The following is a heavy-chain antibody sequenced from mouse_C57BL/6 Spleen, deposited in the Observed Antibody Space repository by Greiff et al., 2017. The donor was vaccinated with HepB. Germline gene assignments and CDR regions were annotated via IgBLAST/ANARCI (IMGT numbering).Heavy chain of an antibody. CDR3: TREGIYYSNYFDY. CDR1: GYTFTDYE. J-gene: IGHJ2*01. D-gene: IGHD2-5*01. CDR2: IDPDTGGT. V-gene: IGHV1-15*01. Sequence: QVQLKQSGAELVRPGASVTLSCKASGYTFTDYEMHWVKQTPVHGLEWIGAIDPDTGGTAYNQKFKGKAILTADKSASTAYMELRSLTAEDSAVYYCTREGIYYSNYFDYWGQGTTLTVSS.